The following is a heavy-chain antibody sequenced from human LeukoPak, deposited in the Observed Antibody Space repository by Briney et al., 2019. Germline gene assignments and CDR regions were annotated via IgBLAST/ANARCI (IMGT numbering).Heavy chain of an antibody. V-gene: IGHV5-51*01. CDR2: IYPADSDT. J-gene: IGHJ3*02. Sequence: GESLKISCQVSGYIFTHYWIGWVRQMPGKGLESMGIIYPADSDTTYSPSFRGQVTISADKSISTAYLQWSSLKASDTAIYYCARPDDYGGKPAAFDIWGQGTLVTVSS. D-gene: IGHD4-23*01. CDR1: GYIFTHYW. CDR3: ARPDDYGGKPAAFDI.